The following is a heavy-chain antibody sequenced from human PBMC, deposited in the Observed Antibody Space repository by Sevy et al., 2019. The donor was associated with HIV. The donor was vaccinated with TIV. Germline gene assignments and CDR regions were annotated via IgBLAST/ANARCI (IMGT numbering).Heavy chain of an antibody. CDR1: GFTFDDYA. CDR2: ISWNSGSM. D-gene: IGHD5-18*01. CDR3: AKASNGEAMANYYYYGMDV. V-gene: IGHV3-9*01. Sequence: GGSLRLSCAASGFTFDDYAMHWVRQAPGKGLEWVSGISWNSGSMGYADSVKGRFTISRDNAKNSLYLQMNSLRAEDTALYYCAKASNGEAMANYYYYGMDVWGQGTTVTVSS. J-gene: IGHJ6*02.